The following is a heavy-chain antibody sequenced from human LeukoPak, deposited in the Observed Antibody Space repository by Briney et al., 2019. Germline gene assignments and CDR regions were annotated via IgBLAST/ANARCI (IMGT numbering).Heavy chain of an antibody. V-gene: IGHV1-8*01. CDR1: GYTFTTYD. Sequence: ASVKVSCXASGYTFTTYDINWVRQAIGQGLEWMGWMNPNSGNTGYAQKFQGRVTMTRNTSISTAYMELSSLRSEDTAVYYCARGATVTNNWFDPWGQGTLVTVSS. CDR2: MNPNSGNT. J-gene: IGHJ5*02. CDR3: ARGATVTNNWFDP. D-gene: IGHD4-17*01.